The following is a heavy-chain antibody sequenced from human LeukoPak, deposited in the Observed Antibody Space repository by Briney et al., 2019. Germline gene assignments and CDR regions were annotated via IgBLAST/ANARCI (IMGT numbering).Heavy chain of an antibody. J-gene: IGHJ4*02. Sequence: SETLSLTCTVSGGSISSYYWSWIRQPPGKGLECIGYIYYSGSTNYNPSLKSRVTISVDTSKNQFSLKLSSVTAADTAVYYCARDSGLRGTVFDYWGQGALVTVSS. CDR1: GGSISSYY. V-gene: IGHV4-59*01. CDR2: IYYSGST. CDR3: ARDSGLRGTVFDY. D-gene: IGHD3-10*01.